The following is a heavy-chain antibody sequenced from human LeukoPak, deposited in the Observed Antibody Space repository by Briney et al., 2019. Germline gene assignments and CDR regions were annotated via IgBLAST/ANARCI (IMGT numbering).Heavy chain of an antibody. V-gene: IGHV3-7*01. Sequence: PGGSLRLSCAASGFTFSDYWMTWVRQAPGKGLEWVANIKPDGGEKYYVDSMKGRFTISRDNAKNSLYLQLNSLRAEDTAVYYCARGAPYCSPTSCIGLDYWGQGTTVTVSS. J-gene: IGHJ4*03. CDR3: ARGAPYCSPTSCIGLDY. D-gene: IGHD2-2*01. CDR1: GFTFSDYW. CDR2: IKPDGGEK.